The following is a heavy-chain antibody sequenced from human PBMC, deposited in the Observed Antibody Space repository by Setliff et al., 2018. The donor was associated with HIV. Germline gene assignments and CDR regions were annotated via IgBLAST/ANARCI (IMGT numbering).Heavy chain of an antibody. Sequence: SETLSLTCAVYGGSFSGYYWSWIRQPPGKGLEWIGEINHSGSTNYNPSLKSRVTISVDTSKSQFSLKLSSVTAADTAVYYCARVRATVTSYYFDYWGQGTLVTVSS. CDR3: ARVRATVTSYYFDY. J-gene: IGHJ4*02. CDR2: INHSGST. D-gene: IGHD4-17*01. V-gene: IGHV4-34*01. CDR1: GGSFSGYY.